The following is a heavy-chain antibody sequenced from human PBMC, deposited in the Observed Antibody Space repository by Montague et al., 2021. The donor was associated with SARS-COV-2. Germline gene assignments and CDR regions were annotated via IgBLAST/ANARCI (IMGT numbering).Heavy chain of an antibody. CDR2: INHTGSA. CDR1: SGSFSDFS. J-gene: IGHJ3*01. D-gene: IGHD3-3*01. CDR3: ARGQVTIFGVLIFIPAAGHLDG. Sequence: SETLSLTCAVYSGSFSDFSWTWIRQSPGKGLEWIGEINHTGSATSNQSLTVRVRLSRATSKNKFSLKLQSMTPADTAVYYCARGQVTIFGVLIFIPAAGHLDGWGQGTSVTVSS. V-gene: IGHV4-34*01.